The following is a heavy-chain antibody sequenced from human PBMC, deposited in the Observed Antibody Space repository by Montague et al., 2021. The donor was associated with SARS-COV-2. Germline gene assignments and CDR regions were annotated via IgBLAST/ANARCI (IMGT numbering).Heavy chain of an antibody. CDR1: GDSTSCPNCY. J-gene: IGHJ4*02. CDR2: IKQSGRT. CDR3: ARGHLSVSMIVVVFTSASYYFDY. Sequence: SETLSLTCTVSGDSTSCPNCYWGWIRQAPGKGLDWIGDIKQSGRTNYNPSLKSRVTISVDTSKNQFSLKVTSVTAADTAVYFCARGHLSVSMIVVVFTSASYYFDYWGQGAQVTVSS. V-gene: IGHV4-39*07. D-gene: IGHD3-22*01.